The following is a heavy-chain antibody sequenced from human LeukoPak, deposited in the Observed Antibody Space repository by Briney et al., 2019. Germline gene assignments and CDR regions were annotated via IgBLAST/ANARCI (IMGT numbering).Heavy chain of an antibody. V-gene: IGHV1-46*01. CDR1: GYTFTSYY. J-gene: IGHJ4*02. D-gene: IGHD1-26*01. Sequence: ASVKVPCKASGYTFTSYYMHWVRQAPGQGLEWMGIIYPSGGGTSYAQKFQGRVTMTTDTSTSTVYMELSSLRSEDTAVYYCARYSGSCFDYWGQGTLVTVSS. CDR3: ARYSGSCFDY. CDR2: IYPSGGGT.